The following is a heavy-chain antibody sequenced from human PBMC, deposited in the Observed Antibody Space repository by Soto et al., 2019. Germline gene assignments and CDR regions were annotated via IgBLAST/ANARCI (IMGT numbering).Heavy chain of an antibody. CDR1: GGSISSSNYY. CDR3: ARMGDFWSGPGELDP. CDR2: VYYNGFT. Sequence: SETLSLTCTVSGGSISSSNYYWAWIRQSPGKGLEWIGSVYYNGFTYYNPSLKSRVTISVDTSKNQFSLKLTSVTAADTAVYYCARMGDFWSGPGELDPWGQGTLVTVSS. J-gene: IGHJ5*02. V-gene: IGHV4-39*01. D-gene: IGHD3-3*01.